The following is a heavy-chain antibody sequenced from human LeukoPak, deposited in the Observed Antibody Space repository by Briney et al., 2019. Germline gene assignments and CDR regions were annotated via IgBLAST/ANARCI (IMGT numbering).Heavy chain of an antibody. V-gene: IGHV4-39*07. CDR2: IYSSGST. CDR1: GVSISSSSYY. D-gene: IGHD3-10*01. J-gene: IGHJ6*04. CDR3: AREPHSMKYYYGSGSLAGILDV. Sequence: PSETLSLTCNVSGVSISSSSYYWGWIRQPPGKGLEWIGSIYSSGSTYYNSSLKSRVTISIDTSKNQFSLKLSSVTAADTAVYYCAREPHSMKYYYGSGSLAGILDVWGKGTTVTVSS.